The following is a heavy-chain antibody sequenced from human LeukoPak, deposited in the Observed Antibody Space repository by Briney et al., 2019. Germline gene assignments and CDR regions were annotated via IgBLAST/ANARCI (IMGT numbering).Heavy chain of an antibody. CDR1: GFTFTNFA. V-gene: IGHV3-23*01. J-gene: IGHJ4*02. Sequence: PGGSLRLSCAASGFTFTNFAMSWVRQAPGKGLEWVSVISASGSSTYYADSVRGRFTISRDTSKNTLYLQMSSLRAEDTALYYCAKSRSGYYRFDSWGQGTLVIVSS. CDR3: AKSRSGYYRFDS. D-gene: IGHD3-22*01. CDR2: ISASGSST.